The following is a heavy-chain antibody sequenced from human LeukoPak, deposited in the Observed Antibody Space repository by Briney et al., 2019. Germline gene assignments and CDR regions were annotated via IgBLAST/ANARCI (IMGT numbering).Heavy chain of an antibody. CDR1: GFTVSSNY. CDR3: TRSTGTTSTFDY. J-gene: IGHJ4*02. CDR2: IYTGGST. V-gene: IGHV3-66*01. D-gene: IGHD1-1*01. Sequence: GGSLRLSCAASGFTVSSNYMSWVRQAPGKGLEWVSAIYTGGSTYYAGSVKGRLTISRDNAKNSLYLQMNSLRAEDTAVYYCTRSTGTTSTFDYWGQGTLVIVSS.